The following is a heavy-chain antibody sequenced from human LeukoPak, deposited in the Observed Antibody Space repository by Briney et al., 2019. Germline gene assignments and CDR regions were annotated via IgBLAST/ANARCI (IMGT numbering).Heavy chain of an antibody. CDR3: ARRLRVVANFDY. Sequence: KTSETLSLTCAVYGGSFSGYYWSWIRQPPGKGLEWIGEINHSGSTNYNPSLKSRVTISVDTSKNQFSLKLSSVTAADTAVYYCARRLRVVANFDYWGQGTLVTVSS. CDR1: GGSFSGYY. CDR2: INHSGST. D-gene: IGHD2-15*01. J-gene: IGHJ4*02. V-gene: IGHV4-34*01.